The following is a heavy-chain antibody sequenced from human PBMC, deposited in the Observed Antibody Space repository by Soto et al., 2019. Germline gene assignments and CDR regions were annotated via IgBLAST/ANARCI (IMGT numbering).Heavy chain of an antibody. CDR3: ARDRSPSIPYYFDY. Sequence: GASVKVSCTSSGYSFAISGVTWVRQAPGQGLEWLGWISVYNGNTKYAQKLRGRVTMTTDTSTSTAYMDLRSLRSDDTAVYYCARDRSPSIPYYFDYWGQGALVTVSS. CDR1: GYSFAISG. V-gene: IGHV1-18*01. J-gene: IGHJ4*02. D-gene: IGHD2-21*01. CDR2: ISVYNGNT.